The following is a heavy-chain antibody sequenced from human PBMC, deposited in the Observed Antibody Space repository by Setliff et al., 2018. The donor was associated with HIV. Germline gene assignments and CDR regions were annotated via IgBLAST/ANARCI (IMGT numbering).Heavy chain of an antibody. D-gene: IGHD1-26*01. CDR1: GYTFTSYY. CDR2: INPSGGSA. CDR3: ARDTAYFFDI. V-gene: IGHV1-46*01. J-gene: IGHJ3*02. Sequence: ASVKVSCKASGYTFTSYYLHWVRQAPGQGLEWMGMINPSGGSASYAQKFQGRVTMNRDTSTSTVYMELSSLRSEDTAVYYCARDTAYFFDIWGQGTMVTVSS.